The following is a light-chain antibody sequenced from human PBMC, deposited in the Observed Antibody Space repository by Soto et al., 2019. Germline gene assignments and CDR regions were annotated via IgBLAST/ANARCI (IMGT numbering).Light chain of an antibody. V-gene: IGKV1-39*01. CDR3: QQSYSLPYT. CDR1: QSMDNF. J-gene: IGKJ2*01. Sequence: DIQMTQSPSSLSASVGDRVTITCRPSQSMDNFLNWYQQKPGKAPNLLIYAASSLQSGVSSRFSGSGSGTDFTLTISSLQLEDSATYYCQQSYSLPYTFGQGTKVEIK. CDR2: AAS.